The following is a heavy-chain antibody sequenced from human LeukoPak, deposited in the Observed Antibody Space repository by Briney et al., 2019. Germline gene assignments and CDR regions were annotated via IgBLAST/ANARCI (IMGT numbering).Heavy chain of an antibody. J-gene: IGHJ3*02. CDR2: INPNSGGT. V-gene: IGHV1-2*02. CDR3: AREGSGCSSTSCQKGGAFDI. D-gene: IGHD2-2*01. CDR1: GYTFTGYY. Sequence: GASVKVSCKASGYTFTGYYMHWVRQAPGQGLEWMGWINPNSGGTNYAQKFQGRVTMTRDTSISTAYMELSRLRSDDTAVYYCAREGSGCSSTSCQKGGAFDIWGQGTMVTVSS.